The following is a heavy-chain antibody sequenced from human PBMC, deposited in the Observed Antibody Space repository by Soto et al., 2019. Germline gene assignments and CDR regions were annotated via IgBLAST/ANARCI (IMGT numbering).Heavy chain of an antibody. CDR2: IIPIFGTA. CDR3: ARDNFSPVVAARSWSDASHI. D-gene: IGHD2-15*01. CDR1: GGTFSSYA. V-gene: IGHV1-69*06. Sequence: SVKVSCKASGGTFSSYAISWVRQAPGQGLEWMGGIIPIFGTANYAQKFQGRVTITADKSTSTAYMEPSSLRSEDTAVYYCARDNFSPVVAARSWSDASHISCQATMVTV. J-gene: IGHJ3*02.